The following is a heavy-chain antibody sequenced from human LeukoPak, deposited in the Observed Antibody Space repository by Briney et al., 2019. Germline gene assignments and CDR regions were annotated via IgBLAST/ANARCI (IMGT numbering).Heavy chain of an antibody. V-gene: IGHV3-64D*06. CDR1: GFTFSTYD. CDR3: VRRSSGWSFDF. D-gene: IGHD6-19*01. J-gene: IGHJ4*02. Sequence: GGSLRLSCSASGFTFSTYDMQWVRQAPGKGLEYVSTISYNGGSTFYVDSVKGRFTISRDNSQNTLYLQMSSLRVDDTAMYYCVRRSSGWSFDFWGQGTLVTVSS. CDR2: ISYNGGST.